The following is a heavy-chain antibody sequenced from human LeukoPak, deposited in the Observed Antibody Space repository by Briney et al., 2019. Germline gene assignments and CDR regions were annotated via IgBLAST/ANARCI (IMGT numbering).Heavy chain of an antibody. V-gene: IGHV4-30-2*01. CDR2: IYHSGST. CDR1: GGSISSGGYS. Sequence: PSETLSLTCAVSGGSISSGGYSWSWIRQPPGKGLEWIGYIYHSGSTYYNPSLKSRVTISVDRSKNQFSLKLSSVTAADTAVYYCARGGAAAGSYNWFDPWGQGTLVTVSS. CDR3: ARGGAAAGSYNWFDP. D-gene: IGHD6-13*01. J-gene: IGHJ5*02.